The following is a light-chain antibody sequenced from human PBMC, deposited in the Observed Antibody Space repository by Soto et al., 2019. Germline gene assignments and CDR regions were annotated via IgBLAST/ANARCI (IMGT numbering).Light chain of an antibody. V-gene: IGKV3-20*01. CDR2: AAS. J-gene: IGKJ1*01. CDR1: QSVSSSY. Sequence: EIVLTQSPGTLSLSPGERATLSCRASQSVSSSYLAWYEQKPGQAPRLLVFAASRRATGIPDRFTGSGSGTDFTLTISRLEPEDFAVYYCQQYAISPGTFGQGTKV. CDR3: QQYAISPGT.